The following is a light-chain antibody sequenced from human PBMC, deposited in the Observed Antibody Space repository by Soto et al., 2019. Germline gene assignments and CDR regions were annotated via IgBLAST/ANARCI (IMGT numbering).Light chain of an antibody. CDR3: SSYTIGNTRPLV. Sequence: QSALTQPASVSGSPGQSITISCTGTRRDVGGYNYVSWYQQYPGKSPKLLIYEVTHRPSGVSNRFSGSKSGNTASLTISGLQAEDEADYYCSSYTIGNTRPLVCGTGTKVTVL. V-gene: IGLV2-14*01. CDR1: RRDVGGYNY. CDR2: EVT. J-gene: IGLJ1*01.